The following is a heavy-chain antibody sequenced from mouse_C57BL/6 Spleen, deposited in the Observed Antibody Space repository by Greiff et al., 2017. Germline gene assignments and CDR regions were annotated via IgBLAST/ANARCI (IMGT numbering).Heavy chain of an antibody. J-gene: IGHJ2*02. CDR2: IYPADSET. Sequence: QVQLQQPGAELVRPGASVKLSCKASGYTFTSYWMNWVQQRPIQGLEWIGNIYPADSETHYNQQFKDKATLTVDKSSSTAYMQLSSLTSEDSAVYFCARGGATAYFDYWGQGTSLTVSS. D-gene: IGHD1-2*01. CDR3: ARGGATAYFDY. V-gene: IGHV1-52*01. CDR1: GYTFTSYW.